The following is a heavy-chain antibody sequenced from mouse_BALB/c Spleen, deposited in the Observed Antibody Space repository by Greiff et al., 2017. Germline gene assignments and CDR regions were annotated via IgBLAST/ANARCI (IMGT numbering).Heavy chain of an antibody. CDR1: GFTFSSYA. V-gene: IGHV5-9-4*01. CDR3: ARREITTATERAY. Sequence: EVMLVESGGGLVKPGGSLKLSCAASGFTFSSYAMSWVRQSPEKRLEWVAEISSGGSYTYYPDTVTGRFTISRDNAKNTLYLEMSSLRSEDTAMYYCARREITTATERAYWGQGTLVTVSA. D-gene: IGHD1-2*01. CDR2: ISSGGSYT. J-gene: IGHJ3*01.